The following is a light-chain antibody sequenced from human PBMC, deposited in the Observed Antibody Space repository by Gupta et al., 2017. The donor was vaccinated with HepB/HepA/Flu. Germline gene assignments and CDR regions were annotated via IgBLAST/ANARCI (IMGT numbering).Light chain of an antibody. Sequence: QSVLTQPPSASGTPGQRVTIPCSGSSSNIGTNPVSWYHQLPGAAPKLLIYTNNQRPSGVPGRFSGSKSDTSASLAISGLQSEDDADYYCAAWDDSLNGFVFGTGTKVTVL. J-gene: IGLJ1*01. CDR1: SSNIGTNP. CDR2: TNN. V-gene: IGLV1-44*01. CDR3: AAWDDSLNGFV.